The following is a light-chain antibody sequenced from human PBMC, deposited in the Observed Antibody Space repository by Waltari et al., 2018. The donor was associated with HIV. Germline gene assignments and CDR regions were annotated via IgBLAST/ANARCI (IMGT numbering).Light chain of an antibody. CDR1: SSNIGAGYD. J-gene: IGLJ3*02. V-gene: IGLV1-40*01. Sequence: QSVLTQPPSVSGAPGQRVIISCTGSSSNIGAGYDVHWYQQLPGTAPKLLIYGNNNRPSGVPDRFSVSKSGTSASLAITGLQAEDEADYSCQSYDSSLRGVFGGGTKLTVL. CDR2: GNN. CDR3: QSYDSSLRGV.